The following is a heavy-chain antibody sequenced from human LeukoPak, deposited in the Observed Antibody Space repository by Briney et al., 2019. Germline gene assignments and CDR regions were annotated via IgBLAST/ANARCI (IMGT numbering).Heavy chain of an antibody. CDR3: AEDRAGQQLVRGYFDY. CDR2: ISGSGGST. D-gene: IGHD6-13*01. V-gene: IGHV3-23*01. Sequence: GGSLRLSCAASGLTFSSYAMSWVRQAPGKGLEWVSGISGSGGSTYYADSVKGRFTISRDNSKNTLYVQMNSLRAEDTAVYYCAEDRAGQQLVRGYFDYWGQGTLVTVSS. CDR1: GLTFSSYA. J-gene: IGHJ4*02.